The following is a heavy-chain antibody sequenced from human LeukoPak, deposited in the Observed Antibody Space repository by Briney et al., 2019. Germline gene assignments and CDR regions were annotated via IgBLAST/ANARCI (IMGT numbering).Heavy chain of an antibody. D-gene: IGHD5-18*01. V-gene: IGHV3-11*04. J-gene: IGHJ4*02. Sequence: PGGSLRLSCEASGFTFSDPYMSWIRQAPGKGLECLSYISGSGTDINHADSVRGRFTISRDNAKNLLYLQMNDLRLEDTAVYYCARTARHLDYWGQGTLVTVSS. CDR2: ISGSGTDI. CDR1: GFTFSDPY. CDR3: ARTARHLDY.